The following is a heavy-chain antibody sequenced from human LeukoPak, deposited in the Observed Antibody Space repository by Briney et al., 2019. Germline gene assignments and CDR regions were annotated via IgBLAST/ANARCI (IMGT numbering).Heavy chain of an antibody. Sequence: ASVKVSCKASGGTFSSYAISWVRQAPGQGLEWMGRIIPILGIANYAQKFQGRVTITADKSTSTAYMELSSLRSEDTAVYYRARGGQEANWRSTRYWGQGTLVTVSS. CDR2: IIPILGIA. D-gene: IGHD1-20*01. V-gene: IGHV1-69*04. J-gene: IGHJ4*02. CDR3: ARGGQEANWRSTRY. CDR1: GGTFSSYA.